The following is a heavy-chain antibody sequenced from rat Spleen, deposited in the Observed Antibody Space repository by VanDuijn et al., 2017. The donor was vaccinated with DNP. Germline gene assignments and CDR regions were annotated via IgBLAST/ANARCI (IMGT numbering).Heavy chain of an antibody. CDR1: GFTFSDYG. CDR2: ISYDGGSTT. CDR3: TTGGTEFAY. D-gene: IGHD4-3*01. J-gene: IGHJ2*01. V-gene: IGHV5-20*01. Sequence: EVQLVESGGGLVQPGRSMKLSCAASGFTFSDYGMAWVLQAPTKGLEWVASISYDGGSTTSYPDSVKGRFTISRDNAKSCLYLQMDSLRSEDTATYYCTTGGTEFAYWGRGVMVTVSS.